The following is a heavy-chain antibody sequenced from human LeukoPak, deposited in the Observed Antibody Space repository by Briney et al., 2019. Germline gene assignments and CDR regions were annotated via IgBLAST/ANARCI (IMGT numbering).Heavy chain of an antibody. CDR2: IIPILGIA. V-gene: IGHV1-69*04. J-gene: IGHJ5*02. CDR3: ARGAPSWYQLPRFDP. CDR1: GGTFSSYA. Sequence: ASVKVSCKASGGTFSSYAISWVRQAPGQGLEWMGRIIPILGIANYAQKFQGRVTITADKSTSTAYMELRSLRSDDTAVYYCARGAPSWYQLPRFDPWGQGTLVTVSS. D-gene: IGHD2-2*01.